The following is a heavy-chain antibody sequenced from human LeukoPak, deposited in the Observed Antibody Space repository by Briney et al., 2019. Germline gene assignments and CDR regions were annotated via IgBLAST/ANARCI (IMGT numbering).Heavy chain of an antibody. CDR2: IIPIFGTA. Sequence: SVKVSCKASGGTFSSYAISWVRQAPGQGLEWMGRIIPIFGTANYAQKFQRRGTITTDESTSTAYMELSSLRSEDTAVYYCARSVAARPSAHYYYYYYMDVWGKGTTVTVSS. CDR1: GGTFSSYA. V-gene: IGHV1-69*05. J-gene: IGHJ6*03. CDR3: ARSVAARPSAHYYYYYYMDV. D-gene: IGHD6-6*01.